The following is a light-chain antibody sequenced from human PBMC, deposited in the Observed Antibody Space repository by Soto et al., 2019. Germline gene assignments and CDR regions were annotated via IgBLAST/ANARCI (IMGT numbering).Light chain of an antibody. Sequence: DILLTQSPSTLSASIGDRVTITCRTSQTINNWLAWYQQKPGKAPKLLIHKTSILESGVPSRFSGNGSGTEFTLTISSLQPDDVATYYCRQYKTTFGPGTKVDIE. V-gene: IGKV1-5*03. J-gene: IGKJ3*01. CDR3: RQYKTT. CDR1: QTINNW. CDR2: KTS.